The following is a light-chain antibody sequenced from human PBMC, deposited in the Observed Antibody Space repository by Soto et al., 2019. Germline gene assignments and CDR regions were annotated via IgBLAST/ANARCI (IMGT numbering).Light chain of an antibody. CDR2: STS. CDR3: LLYYGGAQVL. V-gene: IGLV7-43*01. Sequence: QAVVTQEPSLTVSPGETVTLTCASSAGAVTSAYYTNWLQQKPGQAPRALIYSTSEKHSWTPARFSGSLLGGKAALTLSAAHPEDEADYYCLLYYGGAQVLFGGGTKLTVL. CDR1: AGAVTSAYY. J-gene: IGLJ2*01.